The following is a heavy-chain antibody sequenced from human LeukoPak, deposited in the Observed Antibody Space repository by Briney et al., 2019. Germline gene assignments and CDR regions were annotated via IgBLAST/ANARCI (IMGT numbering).Heavy chain of an antibody. CDR2: ITDSGGYT. Sequence: PGGSLRLSCAAPGFTFSSYAMSWVRQAPGKGLEWVSAITDSGGYTYYADSVRGRFTLSRDNSKNTLYLQMNSLRAEDTAVYYCASHVVVTAPYYYGMDVWGQGTTVTVSS. D-gene: IGHD2-21*02. CDR1: GFTFSSYA. J-gene: IGHJ6*02. CDR3: ASHVVVTAPYYYGMDV. V-gene: IGHV3-23*01.